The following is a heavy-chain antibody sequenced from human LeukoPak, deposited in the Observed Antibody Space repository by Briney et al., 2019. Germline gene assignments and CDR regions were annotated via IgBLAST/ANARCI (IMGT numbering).Heavy chain of an antibody. V-gene: IGHV1-2*02. Sequence: ASVKVSCKASGYTFTGYYMHWMRQAPGQGLEWMGWINPNSGGTNYAQKFQGRVTMTRDKSIGTAYMELSRLTSDDTAVYYCARNIWFGESADAFDIWGQGTMVTVSS. D-gene: IGHD3-10*01. CDR1: GYTFTGYY. J-gene: IGHJ3*02. CDR3: ARNIWFGESADAFDI. CDR2: INPNSGGT.